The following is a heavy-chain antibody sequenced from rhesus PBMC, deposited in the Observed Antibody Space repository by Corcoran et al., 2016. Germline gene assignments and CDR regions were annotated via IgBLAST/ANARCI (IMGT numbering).Heavy chain of an antibody. J-gene: IGHJ4*01. CDR1: GYSISSGYG. CDR2: IGGSSGST. V-gene: IGHV4-127*01. CDR3: ARDISTRGYFDY. D-gene: IGHD5-42*01. Sequence: QVQLQESGPGLVKPSETLSLTCAVSGYSISSGYGWSWIRQPPGQGLEWIGYIGGSSGSTNYNPSLKSRVTISRDTSKNQFSLKLSSVTAADTAVYYCARDISTRGYFDYWGQGVLVTVSS.